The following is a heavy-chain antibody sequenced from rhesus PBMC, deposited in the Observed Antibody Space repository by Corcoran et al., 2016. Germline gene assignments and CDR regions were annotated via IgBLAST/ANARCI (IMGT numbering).Heavy chain of an antibody. CDR2: ISGSGGNT. V-gene: IGHV4-173*01. CDR1: GGSISSNY. J-gene: IGHJ4*01. Sequence: QLQLQESGPGLVKPSETLSLTCAVSGGSISSNYWGWIRQPPGKGLEWIGRISGSGGNTDYNPSLKSRVTISTDTSNNQFSLKLTSVTAADTAIYYCARGRGYSNSIDYWGQGVLVSVSS. D-gene: IGHD5-36*01. CDR3: ARGRGYSNSIDY.